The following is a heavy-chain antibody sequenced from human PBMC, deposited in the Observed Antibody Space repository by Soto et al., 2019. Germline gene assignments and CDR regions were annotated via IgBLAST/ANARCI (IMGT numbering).Heavy chain of an antibody. J-gene: IGHJ4*02. D-gene: IGHD3-16*02. CDR2: IDSSGST. Sequence: NPSETLSLTCTVSGDSISNGDYYWSWIRQPPGRGLEWIGYIDSSGSTYYNPSLKSRLTMSVDMSKNQFSLRLTSVTAADTAVYYYASRYLYWGQGLLVTVSS. V-gene: IGHV4-30-4*01. CDR1: GDSISNGDYY. CDR3: ASRYLY.